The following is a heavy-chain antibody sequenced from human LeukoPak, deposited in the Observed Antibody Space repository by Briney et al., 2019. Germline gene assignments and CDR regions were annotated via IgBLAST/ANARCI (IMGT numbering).Heavy chain of an antibody. J-gene: IGHJ6*03. Sequence: PSETLSLTCTVSGGSISSYYWSWIRQPAGKGLEWIGRIYTSGSTNYNPSLKSRVTMSVDTSKNQFSLKLSSVTAADTAVYYCARDLPNCSSTSCYYYYYYYMDVWGKGTTVTVSS. CDR3: ARDLPNCSSTSCYYYYYYYMDV. CDR2: IYTSGST. V-gene: IGHV4-4*07. CDR1: GGSISSYY. D-gene: IGHD2-2*01.